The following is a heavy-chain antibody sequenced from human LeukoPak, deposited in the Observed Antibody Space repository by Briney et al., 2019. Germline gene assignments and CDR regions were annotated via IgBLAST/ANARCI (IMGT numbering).Heavy chain of an antibody. CDR3: ARGWDSSGQIPFFY. D-gene: IGHD3-22*01. CDR2: INPNSGGT. V-gene: IGHV1-2*04. CDR1: GYTFTGYY. Sequence: ASVKVSCKASGYTFTGYYMHWVRQAPGQGLEWMGWINPNSGGTNYAQKFQGWVTMTRDTSISTAYMELSRLRSEDTAVYYCARGWDSSGQIPFFYWGQGTLVTVSS. J-gene: IGHJ4*02.